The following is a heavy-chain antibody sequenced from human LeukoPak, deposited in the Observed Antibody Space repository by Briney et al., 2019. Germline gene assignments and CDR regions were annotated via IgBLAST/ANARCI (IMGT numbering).Heavy chain of an antibody. CDR2: ISGSGGST. CDR1: GFTFSSYW. CDR3: AKANMGATTYYFDY. V-gene: IGHV3-23*01. D-gene: IGHD1-26*01. J-gene: IGHJ4*02. Sequence: AGGSLRLSCAASGFTFSSYWMSWVRQAPGKGLEWVSAISGSGGSTYYADSVKGRYTIFRDNSKNTLYLQMNSLRAEDTAVYYCAKANMGATTYYFDYWGQGTLVTVSS.